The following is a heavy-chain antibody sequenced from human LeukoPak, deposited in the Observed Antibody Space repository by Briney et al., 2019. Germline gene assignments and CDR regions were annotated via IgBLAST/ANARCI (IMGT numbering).Heavy chain of an antibody. Sequence: SETLSLTCAVYGGSFSGYYWRWIRQPPGKGLEWIEEINHSGSTNYNPSLKSRVTISVDTSKNQFSLKLSSVTAADTAVYYCARLPPGSGWYRGGENSMWPSQRRYYFDYWGQGTLVTVSS. CDR2: INHSGST. D-gene: IGHD6-19*01. CDR3: ARLPPGSGWYRGGENSMWPSQRRYYFDY. V-gene: IGHV4-34*01. J-gene: IGHJ4*02. CDR1: GGSFSGYY.